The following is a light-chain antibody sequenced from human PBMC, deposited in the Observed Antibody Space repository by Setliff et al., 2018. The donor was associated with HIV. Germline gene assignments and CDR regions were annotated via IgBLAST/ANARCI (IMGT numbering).Light chain of an antibody. J-gene: IGLJ1*01. CDR2: DVS. Sequence: QSVLTQPASVSGSTGQSTTISCAGTSSDVGGYNYVSWYQQHPGKAPKFMIYDVSNRPSGVSNRFSGSKSGNTASLTISGLQAEDEADYYCSSYTSSSSFYVFGTGTKVTVL. V-gene: IGLV2-14*03. CDR3: SSYTSSSSFYV. CDR1: SSDVGGYNY.